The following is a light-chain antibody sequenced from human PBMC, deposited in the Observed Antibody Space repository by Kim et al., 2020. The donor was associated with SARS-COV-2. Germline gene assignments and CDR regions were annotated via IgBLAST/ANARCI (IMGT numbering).Light chain of an antibody. Sequence: TQSPTTLSVSPGDRATLSCRTTEDVRGDLAWYQQRPGQAPRLLIYDGSTRAADIPARFSGSGSGTEFTLTITNLQSEDFSVYYWQQYHSRPPWMFGQGTKVDIK. J-gene: IGKJ1*01. V-gene: IGKV3-15*01. CDR1: EDVRGD. CDR3: QQYHSRPPWM. CDR2: DGS.